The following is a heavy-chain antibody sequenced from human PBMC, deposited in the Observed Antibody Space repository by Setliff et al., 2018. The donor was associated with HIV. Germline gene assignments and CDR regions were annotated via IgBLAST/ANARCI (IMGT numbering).Heavy chain of an antibody. Sequence: SETLSLTCAVSGYSISSGYFWAWIRQPPGKGLEWIGSIYHGGSTYYNPPLKSRVTKSVDTSKNQFSLRLSSVTAADTAMYYCARGLGIAAAGSRRQDNWFDPWGQGTQVTVSS. V-gene: IGHV4-38-2*01. CDR1: GYSISSGYF. CDR2: IYHGGST. J-gene: IGHJ5*02. D-gene: IGHD6-13*01. CDR3: ARGLGIAAAGSRRQDNWFDP.